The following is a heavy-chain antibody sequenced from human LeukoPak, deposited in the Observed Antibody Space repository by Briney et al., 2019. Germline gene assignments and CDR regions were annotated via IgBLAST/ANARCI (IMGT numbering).Heavy chain of an antibody. D-gene: IGHD6-6*01. Sequence: GGSLRLSCAASGFTFSSYSMNWVRQAPGKGLEWVSSISSGSTYMYYADSVKGRFTISRDNAQNSMYLQMNSLRAEDTAVYYCGRVGGRSKAAKGDAFDIWGQGTMVVVSS. CDR1: GFTFSSYS. CDR3: GRVGGRSKAAKGDAFDI. V-gene: IGHV3-21*01. J-gene: IGHJ3*02. CDR2: ISSGSTYM.